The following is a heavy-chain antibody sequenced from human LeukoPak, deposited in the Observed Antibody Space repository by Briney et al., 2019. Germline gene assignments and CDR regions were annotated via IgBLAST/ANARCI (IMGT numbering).Heavy chain of an antibody. V-gene: IGHV3-30-3*01. CDR1: GFTFSSYA. D-gene: IGHD6-19*01. CDR2: ISYDGSSK. Sequence: PGTSLRLSCAASGFTFSSYAMHWVRQAPGKGLEWVAVISYDGSSKYFADSVKGRFTISRDTSKNTLYLQMNSLRAEDTAVYYCASNSGWYVDWGQGTLVTVSS. J-gene: IGHJ4*02. CDR3: ASNSGWYVD.